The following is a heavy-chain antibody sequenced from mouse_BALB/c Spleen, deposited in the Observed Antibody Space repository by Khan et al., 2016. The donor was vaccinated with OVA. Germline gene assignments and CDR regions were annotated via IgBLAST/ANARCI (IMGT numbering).Heavy chain of an antibody. CDR1: GYSITSGYS. D-gene: IGHD2-1*01. CDR2: IYYSGSI. Sequence: EVQLQESGPDPVKPSQSLSLTCTVTGYSITSGYSWHWIRQFPGNKLEWMGYIYYSGSINYNPSLKSRISITPDTSKKQFFLQLNSVTTEATAPYYCSRDGNYIAYWGQGTSVTVSS. CDR3: SRDGNYIAY. J-gene: IGHJ4*01. V-gene: IGHV3-1*02.